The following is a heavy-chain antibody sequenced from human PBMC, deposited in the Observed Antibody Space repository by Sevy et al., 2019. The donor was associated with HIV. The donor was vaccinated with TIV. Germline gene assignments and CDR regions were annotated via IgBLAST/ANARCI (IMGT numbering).Heavy chain of an antibody. Sequence: SATLSLTCTVSGGSISSGDYYWSWIRQPPGKGLEWIGYIYYSGSTYYNPSLKSRVTISVDTSKNQFSLKLSSVTAADTAVYYCARGEGGEMATINYWGQGTLVTVSS. D-gene: IGHD5-12*01. CDR2: IYYSGST. V-gene: IGHV4-30-4*01. CDR3: ARGEGGEMATINY. CDR1: GGSISSGDYY. J-gene: IGHJ4*02.